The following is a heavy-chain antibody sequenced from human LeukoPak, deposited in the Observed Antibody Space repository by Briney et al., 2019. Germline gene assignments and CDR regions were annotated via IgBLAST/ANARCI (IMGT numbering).Heavy chain of an antibody. D-gene: IGHD6-19*01. CDR3: ARGYSSGWSNYYYYYMDV. Sequence: PGGSLRLSCAASGFTFSSYAMHWVRQAPGKGLEWVAVISHDGSNKYYADSVKGRFTISRDNSKNTLYLQMNSLRAEDTAVYYCARGYSSGWSNYYYYYMDVWGKGTTVTVSS. J-gene: IGHJ6*03. CDR1: GFTFSSYA. V-gene: IGHV3-30*04. CDR2: ISHDGSNK.